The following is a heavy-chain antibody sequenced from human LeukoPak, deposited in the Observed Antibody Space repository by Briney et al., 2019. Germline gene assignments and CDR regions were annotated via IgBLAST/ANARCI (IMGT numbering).Heavy chain of an antibody. J-gene: IGHJ4*02. V-gene: IGHV3-7*01. D-gene: IGHD3-3*01. CDR3: ARGAEWRDY. CDR2: IKYDGSDK. CDR1: GSSFSEYW. Sequence: TGGSLRLSCRASGSSFSEYWMSWVRQAPGKGLEWVANIKYDGSDKNYVESVKGRFIISRDNAEKAVYLQMNSLRVDDTAVYYCARGAEWRDYWGQGTLVTVSS.